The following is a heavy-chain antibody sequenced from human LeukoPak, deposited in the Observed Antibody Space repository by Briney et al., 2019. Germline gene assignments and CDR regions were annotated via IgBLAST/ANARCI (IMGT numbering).Heavy chain of an antibody. CDR3: WRAPDY. CDR2: LYYSGSS. CDR1: GNSVSTGTYY. J-gene: IGHJ4*02. Sequence: SETLSLTCTVSGNSVSTGTYYWGWIRQPPGKGLEWIGSLYYSGSSYYDPSLKSRVTISADTSKTQFSLELSSVTAADTAVYYCWRAPDYWGQGTLVTVSS. V-gene: IGHV4-39*01.